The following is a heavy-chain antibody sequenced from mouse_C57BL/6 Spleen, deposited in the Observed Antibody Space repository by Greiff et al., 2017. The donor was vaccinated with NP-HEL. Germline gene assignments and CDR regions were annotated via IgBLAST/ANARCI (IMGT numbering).Heavy chain of an antibody. V-gene: IGHV5-6*02. Sequence: EVMLVESGGDLVKPGGSLKLSCAASGFTFSSYGMSWVRQTPDKRLEWVATISSGGSYTYYPDSVKGRFTISRDNAKNTLYLQMSSLKSEDTAMYYCSRPLYGNYVTYAMDYLGQGTSVTVSA. CDR1: GFTFSSYG. CDR3: SRPLYGNYVTYAMDY. J-gene: IGHJ4*01. CDR2: ISSGGSYT. D-gene: IGHD2-1*01.